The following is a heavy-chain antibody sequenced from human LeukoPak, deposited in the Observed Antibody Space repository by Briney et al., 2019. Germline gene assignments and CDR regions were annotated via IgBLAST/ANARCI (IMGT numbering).Heavy chain of an antibody. Sequence: TSETLSHTCTVSGGSISSYYWSWMRQPPGKGLEWIGYIYYSGSTNYNPSLKSRVTISVDTSKNQFSLKLSSVTAADTAVYYCARKKLLWFGDRETADAFDIRGQGTMVTVSS. CDR2: IYYSGST. D-gene: IGHD3-10*01. J-gene: IGHJ3*02. CDR1: GGSISSYY. CDR3: ARKKLLWFGDRETADAFDI. V-gene: IGHV4-59*01.